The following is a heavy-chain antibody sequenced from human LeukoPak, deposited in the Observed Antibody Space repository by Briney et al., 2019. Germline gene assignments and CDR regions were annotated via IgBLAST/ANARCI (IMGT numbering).Heavy chain of an antibody. Sequence: PGGSLRLSCAASGFTFSSYEMNWVRQAPGKGLEWVSYISSSGSTIYYADSVKGRFTISRDNAKNSLYLQMNGLRAEDTAVYYCARWDYGSPFDYWGQGTLVTVSS. J-gene: IGHJ4*02. CDR1: GFTFSSYE. D-gene: IGHD3-10*01. CDR2: ISSSGSTI. V-gene: IGHV3-48*03. CDR3: ARWDYGSPFDY.